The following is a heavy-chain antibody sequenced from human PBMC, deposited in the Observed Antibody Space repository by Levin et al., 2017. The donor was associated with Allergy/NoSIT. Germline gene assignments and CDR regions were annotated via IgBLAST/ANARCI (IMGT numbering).Heavy chain of an antibody. J-gene: IGHJ5*02. Sequence: SVKVSCKASGGTFSSYAISWVRQAPGQGLEWMGGIIPIFGTANYAQKFQGRVTITADKSTSTAYMELSSLRSEDTAVYYCASEANRSWNWFDPWGQGTLVTVSS. D-gene: IGHD1-14*01. CDR2: IIPIFGTA. CDR1: GGTFSSYA. CDR3: ASEANRSWNWFDP. V-gene: IGHV1-69*06.